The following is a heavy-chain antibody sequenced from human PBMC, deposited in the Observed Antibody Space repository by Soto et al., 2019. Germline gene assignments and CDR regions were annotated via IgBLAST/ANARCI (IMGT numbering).Heavy chain of an antibody. CDR1: GFTFSGYS. CDR2: ISSGSKTI. D-gene: IGHD3-9*01. J-gene: IGHJ4*02. V-gene: IGHV3-48*02. CDR3: VREDILGVRSFDY. Sequence: GGSLRLSCAASGFTFSGYSVNWVRQAPGKGLEWVSYISSGSKTIYYAESVKGRFTVSRDNARNSQYLQMNSLRDEDTAVYYCVREDILGVRSFDYWGQGTLVTVS.